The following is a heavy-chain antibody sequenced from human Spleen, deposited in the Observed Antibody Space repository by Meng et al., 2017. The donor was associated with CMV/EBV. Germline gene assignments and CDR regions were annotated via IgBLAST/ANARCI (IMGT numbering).Heavy chain of an antibody. CDR2: INPKNGDT. V-gene: IGHV1-2*06. CDR3: ARANYFDSSGYYLDRGAFDD. D-gene: IGHD3-22*01. Sequence: TGYYMHWVRQSPGQGLEWMGRINPKNGDTNYAQKFQGRVTMTRDTSISTAYMELSSLRSDDSAVFYCARANYFDSSGYYLDRGAFDDWGQGTLVTVSS. CDR1: TGYY. J-gene: IGHJ4*02.